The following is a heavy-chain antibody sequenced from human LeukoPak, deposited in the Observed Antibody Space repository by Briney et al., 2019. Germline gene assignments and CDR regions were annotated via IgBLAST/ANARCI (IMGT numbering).Heavy chain of an antibody. CDR3: ATLSGQMNVIDH. Sequence: PGGSLRLSCAASGFTFSSYGMHWVRQAPGKGLEWVAVISYDGSNKYYADSVKGRFTISRDNSKNTLYLQMNSLRVEDTAVYYCATLSGQMNVIDHWGQGTLVTVSS. V-gene: IGHV3-30*03. CDR1: GFTFSSYG. D-gene: IGHD1-14*01. CDR2: ISYDGSNK. J-gene: IGHJ4*01.